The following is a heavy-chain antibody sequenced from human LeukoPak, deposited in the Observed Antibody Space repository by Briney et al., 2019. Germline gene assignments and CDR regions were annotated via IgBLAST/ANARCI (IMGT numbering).Heavy chain of an antibody. CDR1: VGSFSGYY. V-gene: IGHV4-34*01. J-gene: IGHJ6*03. CDR2: INHSGST. D-gene: IGHD1-26*01. Sequence: SETLSRTCAVYVGSFSGYYWSWIRQPPGKGLEWIGEINHSGSTNYNPSLKSRVTISVDTSKNQLSLKLSSVTAADTAVYYCARSSRGSYWGYYYYMDVWGKGTTVTISS. CDR3: ARSSRGSYWGYYYYMDV.